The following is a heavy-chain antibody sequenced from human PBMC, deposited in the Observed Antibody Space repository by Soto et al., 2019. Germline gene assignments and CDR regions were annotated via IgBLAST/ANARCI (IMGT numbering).Heavy chain of an antibody. CDR2: IYASDST. CDR3: ARSTAGLIDY. D-gene: IGHD3-9*01. V-gene: IGHV3-53*01. Sequence: VQLVESGGGLIQPGGSLRLSCVASGFSVSGNYMNWVRQAPGKGLEWVSMIYASDSTYYADSVHGRFIISRDNSRNTLTLQMNSLRAEDTAVYYCARSTAGLIDYWGQGTLVTVSS. J-gene: IGHJ4*02. CDR1: GFSVSGNY.